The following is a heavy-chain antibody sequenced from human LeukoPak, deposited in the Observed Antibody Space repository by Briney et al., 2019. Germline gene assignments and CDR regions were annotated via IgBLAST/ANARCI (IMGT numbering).Heavy chain of an antibody. Sequence: GGSLRLSCAASGFTFSDYYMSWVRQAPGKGLEWVSVIYSGGSTYYADSVKGRFTISRDNSKNTLYLQMNSLRAEDTAVYYCARDGIYDSSGYTDYWGQGTLVTVSS. J-gene: IGHJ4*02. CDR1: GFTFSDYY. CDR2: IYSGGST. V-gene: IGHV3-66*01. CDR3: ARDGIYDSSGYTDY. D-gene: IGHD3-22*01.